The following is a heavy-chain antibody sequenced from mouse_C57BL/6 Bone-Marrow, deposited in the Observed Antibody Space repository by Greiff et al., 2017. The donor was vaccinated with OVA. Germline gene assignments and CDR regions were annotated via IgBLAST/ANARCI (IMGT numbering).Heavy chain of an antibody. Sequence: QVQLQQPGAELVRPGSSVKLSCKASGYTFTSYWMDWVKQRPGQGLEWIGNIYPSDSETHYNQKFKDKATLTVDKCSSTAYMQLSSLTSEDSAVYYCAREGLRRGYFDVWGTGTTVTVSS. CDR3: AREGLRRGYFDV. J-gene: IGHJ1*03. CDR2: IYPSDSET. D-gene: IGHD2-4*01. CDR1: GYTFTSYW. V-gene: IGHV1-61*01.